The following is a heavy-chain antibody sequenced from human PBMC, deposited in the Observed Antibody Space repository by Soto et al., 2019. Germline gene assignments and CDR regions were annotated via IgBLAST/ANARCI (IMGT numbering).Heavy chain of an antibody. CDR3: ARGATHGSSWYFWFDP. D-gene: IGHD6-13*01. J-gene: IGHJ5*02. Sequence: QVQLVQSGAEVRMPGSSVKVSCKASGGTFSTYPINWVRQAPGQGLEWMGGIIPLFGTTNYVQKFKGRVTITADESTSTAYVELSSLRAEDAAVYYCARGATHGSSWYFWFDPWGQGTLVTVSS. CDR1: GGTFSTYP. CDR2: IIPLFGTT. V-gene: IGHV1-69*01.